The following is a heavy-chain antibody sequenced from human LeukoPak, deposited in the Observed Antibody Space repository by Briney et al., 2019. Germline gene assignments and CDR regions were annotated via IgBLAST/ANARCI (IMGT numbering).Heavy chain of an antibody. CDR3: AGGGIAENRFDY. CDR1: GFTFSSYS. D-gene: IGHD6-13*01. V-gene: IGHV3-21*01. J-gene: IGHJ4*02. CDR2: ISSTGSYI. Sequence: PGGSLRLSCAASGFTFSSYSMNWVRQAPGKGLEWVSSISSTGSYIYYADSVKGRFTISRDSAKNSLYLQMNSLRAEDTAVYYCAGGGIAENRFDYWGQGTLVTVSS.